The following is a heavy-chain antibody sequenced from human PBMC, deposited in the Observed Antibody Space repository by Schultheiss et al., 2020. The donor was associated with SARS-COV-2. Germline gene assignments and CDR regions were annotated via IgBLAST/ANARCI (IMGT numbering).Heavy chain of an antibody. J-gene: IGHJ6*02. CDR1: GFTFSSYW. Sequence: GGSLRLSCAASGFTFSSYWMHWVRQAPGKGLVWVSRINSDGSITSYADSVKGRFTISRDNAKNSLYLQMNSLRAEDTAVYYCARGVVVPIYYYYGMDVWGQGTTVTVSS. D-gene: IGHD2-2*01. CDR3: ARGVVVPIYYYYGMDV. V-gene: IGHV3-74*01. CDR2: INSDGSIT.